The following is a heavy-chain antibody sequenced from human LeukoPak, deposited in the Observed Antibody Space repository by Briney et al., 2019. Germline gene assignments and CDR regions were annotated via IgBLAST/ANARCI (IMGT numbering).Heavy chain of an antibody. CDR1: GFAFSSHA. D-gene: IGHD6-6*01. CDR3: ARDLYSSSSVNWFDP. V-gene: IGHV3-30*04. Sequence: PGGSLRLSCAASGFAFSSHAMHRVRQAPGKGLEWVAVIPYDENTKYYADSVKGRFTISRDNSRNTLYLQMNSLRADDTALYYCARDLYSSSSVNWFDPWGQGTLVTVSS. J-gene: IGHJ5*02. CDR2: IPYDENTK.